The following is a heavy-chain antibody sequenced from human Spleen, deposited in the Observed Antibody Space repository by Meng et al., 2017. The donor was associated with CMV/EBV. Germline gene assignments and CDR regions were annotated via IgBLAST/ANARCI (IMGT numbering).Heavy chain of an antibody. J-gene: IGHJ6*02. CDR2: INPSGGST. D-gene: IGHD6-13*01. V-gene: IGHV1-46*01. CDR1: GYSFTSYY. Sequence: ASVKVSCKASGYSFTSYYMHWVRQAPGQGLEWIGIINPSGGSTRYTQNFQGRVTMTRDTSITTAYLELSSLRSDDTAVYYCARGGLYSRSRAIMDVWGQGTTVTVS. CDR3: ARGGLYSRSRAIMDV.